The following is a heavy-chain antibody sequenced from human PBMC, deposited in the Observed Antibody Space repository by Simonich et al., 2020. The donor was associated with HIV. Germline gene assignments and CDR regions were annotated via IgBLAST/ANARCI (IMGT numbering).Heavy chain of an antibody. D-gene: IGHD3-9*01. Sequence: QVQLVESGGGVVQPGRSLRLSCAASGFTFSSYGMHWVRQAPGKGLEWVEIIWYDGSYKYYADSVKGRFTISRDNSKNTLFLQMNSLRADDTALYYCARDLKLYYFDYWGQGTLVTVSS. CDR3: ARDLKLYYFDY. J-gene: IGHJ4*02. CDR2: IWYDGSYK. V-gene: IGHV3-33*01. CDR1: GFTFSSYG.